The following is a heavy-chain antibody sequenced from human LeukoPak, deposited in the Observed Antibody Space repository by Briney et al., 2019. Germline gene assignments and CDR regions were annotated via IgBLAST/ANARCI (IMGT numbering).Heavy chain of an antibody. CDR2: ISAYNGNT. CDR1: GGTFSSYA. J-gene: IGHJ4*02. CDR3: ARDLVTMVRGVITQYFDY. Sequence: ASVKVSCKASGGTFSSYAISWVRQAPGQGLEWMGWISAYNGNTNYAQKLQGRVTMTTDTSTSTAYMELRSLRSDDTAVYYCARDLVTMVRGVITQYFDYWGQGTLVTVSS. D-gene: IGHD3-10*01. V-gene: IGHV1-18*01.